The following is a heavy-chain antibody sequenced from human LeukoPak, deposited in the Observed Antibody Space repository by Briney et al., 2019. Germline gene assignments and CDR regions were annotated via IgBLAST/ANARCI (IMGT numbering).Heavy chain of an antibody. Sequence: LPGGSLRLSCAASGFTFSSSWMHWVRQSPGKGLIWVSRINPDGSSTNYADSVKGRFTISRDNAKDTLYLQMNSLRAEDTAVYYCAKDRLAARRADFDYWGQGTLVTVSS. D-gene: IGHD6-6*01. J-gene: IGHJ4*02. V-gene: IGHV3-74*01. CDR1: GFTFSSSW. CDR3: AKDRLAARRADFDY. CDR2: INPDGSST.